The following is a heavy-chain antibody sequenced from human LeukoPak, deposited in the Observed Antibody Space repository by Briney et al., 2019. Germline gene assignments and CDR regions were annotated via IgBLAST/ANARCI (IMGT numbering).Heavy chain of an antibody. CDR3: ARELCCDGGRYFDY. V-gene: IGHV3-23*01. Sequence: GGSLRLSCAASGFSFSSYAMSWVRQTPGKGLEWVSAISASGGSTYYANSVKGRFTISRDNSKNTLYLQMNSLRPEDTAVYYCARELCCDGGRYFDYWGQGTLVTVSS. D-gene: IGHD3-16*01. CDR2: ISASGGST. CDR1: GFSFSSYA. J-gene: IGHJ4*02.